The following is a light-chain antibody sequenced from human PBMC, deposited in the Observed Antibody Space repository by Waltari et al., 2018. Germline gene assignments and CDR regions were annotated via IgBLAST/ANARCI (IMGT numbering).Light chain of an antibody. J-gene: IGLJ3*02. Sequence: QSALTQPPSASGSPGQSVTISCTGTSSDIGGNNYVSWYQHHPGKAPRLMIYEVNKRPSGVHDRFSGSKSGNTASLTVSGLQAEDEADYYCCSSAGRNNLRVFGGGTKLTVL. V-gene: IGLV2-8*01. CDR2: EVN. CDR1: SSDIGGNNY. CDR3: CSSAGRNNLRV.